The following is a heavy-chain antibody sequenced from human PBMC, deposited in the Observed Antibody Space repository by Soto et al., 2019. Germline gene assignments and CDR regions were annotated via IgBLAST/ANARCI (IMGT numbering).Heavy chain of an antibody. CDR2: IKEDGSSK. V-gene: IGHV3-7*03. CDR3: ASENWHVFGH. Sequence: GGSLRLSCAASGINFNDYWMSWVRQAPGKGLEWVANIKEDGSSKYYVDSVKGRFTISRDNAKNSLYLQMNSLRAEDTALYYCASENWHVFGHWGQGTPVTVSS. D-gene: IGHD1-1*01. CDR1: GINFNDYW. J-gene: IGHJ4*02.